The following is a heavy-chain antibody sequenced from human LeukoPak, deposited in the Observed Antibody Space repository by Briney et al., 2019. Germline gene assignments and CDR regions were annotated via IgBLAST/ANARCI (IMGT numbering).Heavy chain of an antibody. D-gene: IGHD3-3*01. Sequence: PGGSLRLSCAASGFTFDDYAMHWVRQAPGKGLEWVSGISWNSGSIGYADSVKGRFTISRDNAKNSLYLQMNSLRAEDTALYYCAKDTSPTPYYDFWSGYYPTYYYYMDVWGKGTTVTVSS. CDR2: ISWNSGSI. CDR1: GFTFDDYA. J-gene: IGHJ6*03. CDR3: AKDTSPTPYYDFWSGYYPTYYYYMDV. V-gene: IGHV3-9*01.